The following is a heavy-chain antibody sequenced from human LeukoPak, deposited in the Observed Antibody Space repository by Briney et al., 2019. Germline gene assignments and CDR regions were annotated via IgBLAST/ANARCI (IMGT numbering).Heavy chain of an antibody. CDR1: GFTFTNYA. CDR2: ISKSGDIT. V-gene: IGHV3-23*01. CDR3: AKYASTTNNFYFFDY. Sequence: PGGSLRLSCAAYGFTFTNYAMTWVRQAPGKGLEWISGISKSGDITFYADSVKGRFTISRDTSKSAVYLQMNNLRAEDTAIYYCAKYASTTNNFYFFDYWGQGALATVSS. D-gene: IGHD3-16*01. J-gene: IGHJ4*02.